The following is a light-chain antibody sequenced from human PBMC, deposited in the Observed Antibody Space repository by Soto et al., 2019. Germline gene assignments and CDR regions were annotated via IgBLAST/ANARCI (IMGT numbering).Light chain of an antibody. J-gene: IGLJ1*01. Sequence: QSALTQPASVSGSPGQSITISCTGTSSDIGYYDYVSWYQHHSGEAPKLIIYEVNNRPSGVSNRFSGSKSVNTASLTISGLQSEDEADYYCSSHSSSSAYYVFGTGNKLTVL. CDR2: EVN. CDR3: SSHSSSSAYYV. CDR1: SSDIGYYDY. V-gene: IGLV2-14*01.